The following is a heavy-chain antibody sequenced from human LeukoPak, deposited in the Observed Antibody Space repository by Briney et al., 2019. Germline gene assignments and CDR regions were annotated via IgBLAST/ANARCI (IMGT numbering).Heavy chain of an antibody. CDR2: ISGYNGDT. Sequence: ASVKVSCKASGYTFTNYGVSWVRLAPGQGLEWMGWISGYNGDTNYAQKLQGRVTMTTDTSTSIAYMELRSLRSDDTAVYYCARQTRRRYFESYYGMDVWGQGTTVTVSS. CDR3: ARQTRRRYFESYYGMDV. CDR1: GYTFTNYG. V-gene: IGHV1-18*01. J-gene: IGHJ6*02. D-gene: IGHD3-9*01.